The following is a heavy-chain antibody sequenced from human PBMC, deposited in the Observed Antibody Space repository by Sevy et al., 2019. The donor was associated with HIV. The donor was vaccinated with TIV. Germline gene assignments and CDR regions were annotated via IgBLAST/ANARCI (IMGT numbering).Heavy chain of an antibody. CDR3: TTDRFKEGFIKYFDY. CDR2: LTSKTDGATT. J-gene: IGHJ4*02. V-gene: IGHV3-15*01. CDR1: GFIVSNAW. D-gene: IGHD3-10*01. Sequence: GGSLRLSCAASGFIVSNAWMSWVRQAPGKGLEWVGRLTSKTDGATTDYAGPVKGRFTISRDDSKNTLLLQMNSLKIEDTAVYYCTTDRFKEGFIKYFDYWGQGTLVTVSS.